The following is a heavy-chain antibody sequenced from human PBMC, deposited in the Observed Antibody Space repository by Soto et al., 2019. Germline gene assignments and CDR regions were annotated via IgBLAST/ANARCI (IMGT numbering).Heavy chain of an antibody. CDR3: ARDKGSTGTTPFDY. D-gene: IGHD1-1*01. J-gene: IGHJ4*02. Sequence: EVQLVESGGGLVQPGGTLRLSCAASGFTFSSYWMHWVRQAPGKGLVWVSRINSDGSSTSYADSVKGRFTISRDNAKNTLYLQMNSLRAEDTAVYYCARDKGSTGTTPFDYWGQGTLVTVSS. CDR2: INSDGSST. CDR1: GFTFSSYW. V-gene: IGHV3-74*01.